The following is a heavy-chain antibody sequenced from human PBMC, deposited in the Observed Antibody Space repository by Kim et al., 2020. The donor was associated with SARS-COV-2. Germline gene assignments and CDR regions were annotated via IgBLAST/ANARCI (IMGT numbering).Heavy chain of an antibody. Sequence: GRFTISRDNAKNSLYLQMNSLRAEDTAVYYCARVRVTGDYYDSSPDAFDIWGQGTMVTVSS. D-gene: IGHD3-22*01. V-gene: IGHV3-11*06. J-gene: IGHJ3*02. CDR3: ARVRVTGDYYDSSPDAFDI.